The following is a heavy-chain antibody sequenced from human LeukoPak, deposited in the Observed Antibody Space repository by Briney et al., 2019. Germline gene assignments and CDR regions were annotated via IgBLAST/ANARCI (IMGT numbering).Heavy chain of an antibody. Sequence: GGSLRLSCAASGFTFRSYAMSWVRQAPGKGLEWVSAISGSGGSTYYADSVKGRFTIFRDNSKNTLYLQMNSLRAEDTAVYYCAKDSSRIVGATSDYWGQGTLVTVSS. V-gene: IGHV3-23*01. CDR1: GFTFRSYA. CDR2: ISGSGGST. CDR3: AKDSSRIVGATSDY. J-gene: IGHJ4*02. D-gene: IGHD1-26*01.